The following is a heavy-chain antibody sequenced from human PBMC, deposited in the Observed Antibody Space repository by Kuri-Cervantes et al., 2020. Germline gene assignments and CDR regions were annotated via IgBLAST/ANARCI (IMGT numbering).Heavy chain of an antibody. CDR2: IGTAGDT. Sequence: GGSLRLSCAASGVTFSSYDMHWVRPATGKGLEWVSAIGTAGDTYYPGSVKGRFTISRDNSKNTLYLQVNSLRAEDTAVYYCAKVGEQWLAPPRMYYFDYWGQGTLVTVSS. D-gene: IGHD6-19*01. J-gene: IGHJ4*02. CDR1: GVTFSSYD. CDR3: AKVGEQWLAPPRMYYFDY. V-gene: IGHV3-13*01.